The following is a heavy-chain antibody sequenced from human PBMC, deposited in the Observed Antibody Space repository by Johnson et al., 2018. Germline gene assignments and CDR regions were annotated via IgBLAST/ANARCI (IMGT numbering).Heavy chain of an antibody. CDR2: ISGSGGST. J-gene: IGHJ3*02. V-gene: IGHV3-23*04. CDR3: AKRRNYYDSSGYYHDAFDI. Sequence: VQLVESGGGLVQPGGSXRLSCAASGFTFSSYAMSWVRQAPGKGLEWVSAISGSGGSTYYADSVKGRFTISSDNSKNTLYLQMNSLRAEDTAVHYCAKRRNYYDSSGYYHDAFDIWGQGTMVTVSS. CDR1: GFTFSSYA. D-gene: IGHD3-22*01.